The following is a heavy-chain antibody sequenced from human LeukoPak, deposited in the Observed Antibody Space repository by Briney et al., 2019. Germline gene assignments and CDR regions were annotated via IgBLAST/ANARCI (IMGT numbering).Heavy chain of an antibody. CDR2: IYYSGST. J-gene: IGHJ4*02. CDR3: ARDLGGDYYFDY. Sequence: SETLSLTCAVSGTSITYGGYTWNWIRQPPGKGLEWIGYIYYSGSTNYNPSLKSRVTISVDTSKNQFSLKLSSVTAADTAVYYCARDLGGDYYFDYWGQGTLVTVSS. CDR1: GTSITYGGYT. V-gene: IGHV4-61*08. D-gene: IGHD4-17*01.